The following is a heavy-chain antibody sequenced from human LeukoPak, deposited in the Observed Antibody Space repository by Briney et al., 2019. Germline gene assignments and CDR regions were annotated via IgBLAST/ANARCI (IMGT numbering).Heavy chain of an antibody. D-gene: IGHD1-26*01. J-gene: IGHJ4*02. CDR3: ARGFPFQYSGSRHHDDY. V-gene: IGHV1-8*01. CDR1: GYTFTSYD. CDR2: MNPNSGNT. Sequence: GASVKVSCKASGYTFTSYDINWVRQATGQGLEWMGWMNPNSGNTGYAQKFQGRVTMTRNTSISTAYMELSSLRSEDTAVYYCARGFPFQYSGSRHHDDYWGQGTLVTVSS.